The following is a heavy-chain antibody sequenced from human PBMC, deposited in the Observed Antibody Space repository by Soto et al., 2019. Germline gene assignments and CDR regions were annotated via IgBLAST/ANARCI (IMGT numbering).Heavy chain of an antibody. D-gene: IGHD4-17*01. V-gene: IGHV3-23*01. CDR3: AKLRNNYGSDC. Sequence: EVQLLESGGGLVQPGGSLRLSCAASGFTFTNYGMSWVRQAPGKGLEWVSSIGTSGATTYYADSVKGRFTISRDNSKNTLSLQMNSLRAEDTAVYYCAKLRNNYGSDCWGQGTLVAVAS. CDR2: IGTSGATT. CDR1: GFTFTNYG. J-gene: IGHJ4*02.